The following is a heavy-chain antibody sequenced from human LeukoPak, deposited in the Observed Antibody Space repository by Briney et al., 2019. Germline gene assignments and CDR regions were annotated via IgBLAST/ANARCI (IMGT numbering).Heavy chain of an antibody. CDR1: GFTFSSYR. CDR3: ARDTYYGSAHYGMDV. D-gene: IGHD3-10*01. J-gene: IGHJ6*02. V-gene: IGHV3-7*01. Sequence: GGSLRLSCAASGFTFSSYRMSWVRQAPGKGLEWVANIKQDGSEKYYVDSVKGRFTISRDNAKNSLYLQMNSLRAEDTAVYYCARDTYYGSAHYGMDVWGQGTTVTVSS. CDR2: IKQDGSEK.